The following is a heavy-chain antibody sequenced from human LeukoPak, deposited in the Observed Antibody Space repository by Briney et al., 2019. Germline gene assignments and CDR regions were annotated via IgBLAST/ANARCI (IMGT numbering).Heavy chain of an antibody. J-gene: IGHJ3*02. CDR3: ARGTEGSFWSGYFDAFDI. D-gene: IGHD3-3*01. CDR1: GFTFSSYW. Sequence: GGSLRLSCAASGFTFSSYWMSWVRQAPGKGLEWVANIKQDGSEKYYVDSVKGRFTISRDNAKNSLYLQMNSLRAEDTAVYYCARGTEGSFWSGYFDAFDIWGQGTMVTVSS. CDR2: IKQDGSEK. V-gene: IGHV3-7*01.